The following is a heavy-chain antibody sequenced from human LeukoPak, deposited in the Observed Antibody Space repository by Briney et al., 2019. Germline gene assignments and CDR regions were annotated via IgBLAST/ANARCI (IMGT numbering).Heavy chain of an antibody. CDR1: GYTFTGYY. J-gene: IGHJ3*02. CDR2: INPNSGGT. CDR3: ARDREPSHDAFDI. D-gene: IGHD1-26*01. V-gene: IGHV1-2*02. Sequence: ASVKVSCKASGYTFTGYYMHWVRQAPGQGLEWMGWINPNSGGTNYAQKFQGRVTMTRDTSISTAYMELSRLRSDDTDVYYCARDREPSHDAFDIWGQGTMVTVSS.